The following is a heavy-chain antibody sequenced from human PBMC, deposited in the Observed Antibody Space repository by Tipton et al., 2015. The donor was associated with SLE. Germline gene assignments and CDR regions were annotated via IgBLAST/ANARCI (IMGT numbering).Heavy chain of an antibody. CDR3: ARASRHFMEYSSSWFFDY. V-gene: IGHV4-38-2*01. CDR1: AYSISSGYY. D-gene: IGHD6-13*01. Sequence: TLSLTCAVSAYSISSGYYWGWIRQPPGKGLEWIGSIYHSGSTYYNPSLKSRVTISVDTSKNQFSLKLSSVTAADTAVYYCARASRHFMEYSSSWFFDYWGQGTLVTVSS. J-gene: IGHJ4*02. CDR2: IYHSGST.